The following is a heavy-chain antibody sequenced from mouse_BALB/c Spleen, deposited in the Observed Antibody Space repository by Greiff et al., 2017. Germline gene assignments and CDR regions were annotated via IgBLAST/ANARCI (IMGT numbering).Heavy chain of an antibody. CDR1: GFTFSSFG. CDR3: ARSEGYDYDVPFAY. V-gene: IGHV5-17*02. J-gene: IGHJ3*01. D-gene: IGHD2-4*01. Sequence: EVKLVESGGGLVQPGGSRKLSCAASGFTFSSFGMHWVRQAPEKGLEWVAYISSGSSTIYYADTVKGRFTISRDNPKNTLFLQMTSLRSEDTAMYYCARSEGYDYDVPFAYWGQGTLVTVSA. CDR2: ISSGSSTI.